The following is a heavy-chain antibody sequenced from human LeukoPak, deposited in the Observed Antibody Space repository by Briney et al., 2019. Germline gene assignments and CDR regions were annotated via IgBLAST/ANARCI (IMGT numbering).Heavy chain of an antibody. V-gene: IGHV4-39*01. D-gene: IGHD3-16*01. J-gene: IGHJ4*02. CDR1: GASISSGDYF. Sequence: SETLSLTCTVSGASISSGDYFWSWIRQPPGKGLEWIGSIYYSGRTYYNPSLESRVTISVDTSKNQFSLKLSSVTAADTAMYYCASLGNLGYYFHYWGQGTLVTVSS. CDR3: ASLGNLGYYFHY. CDR2: IYYSGRT.